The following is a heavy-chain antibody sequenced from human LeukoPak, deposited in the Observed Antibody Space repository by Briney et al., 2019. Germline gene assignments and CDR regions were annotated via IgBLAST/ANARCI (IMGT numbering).Heavy chain of an antibody. CDR2: IYHSGST. J-gene: IGHJ4*02. CDR3: ARGPDYGVKPSDY. Sequence: PSETLSLTCTVSGYSISSGYYGGWIRQPPGKGVEWIGSIYHSGSTYYNPSLKSRVTISVDTSKNQFSLKLSSVTAADTAVYYCARGPDYGVKPSDYWGQGTLVTVSS. V-gene: IGHV4-38-2*02. CDR1: GYSISSGYY. D-gene: IGHD4-17*01.